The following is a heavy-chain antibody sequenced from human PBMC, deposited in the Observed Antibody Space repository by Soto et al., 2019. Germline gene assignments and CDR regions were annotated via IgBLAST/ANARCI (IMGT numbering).Heavy chain of an antibody. D-gene: IGHD2-15*01. CDR3: ARYLCVVPSDY. CDR2: ISAYNGNT. V-gene: IGHV1-18*01. J-gene: IGHJ4*02. Sequence: QVQLVQSGAEVKKPGASVKVSCKASGYTFTSYGISWVRQAPGQGLEWMGWISAYNGNTNSAQKLQGRVSMTTDTSTRAAYMELISLRSDDTAVYSCARYLCVVPSDYWGQGTLVTVSS. CDR1: GYTFTSYG.